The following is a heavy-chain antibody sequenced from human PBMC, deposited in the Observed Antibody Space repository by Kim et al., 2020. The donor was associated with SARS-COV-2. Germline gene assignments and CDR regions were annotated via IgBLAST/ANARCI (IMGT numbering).Heavy chain of an antibody. CDR1: GYTFSSHG. J-gene: IGHJ5*02. Sequence: ASVKVSCKTSGYTFSSHGISWVRQAPGQGPEWMGWISIYNNNTVYAESLEGRITMTADTSTTTAYMELTTLRSDDTAVYYCARGFSGSYFGWFDPWGQGTLVTVSS. CDR3: ARGFSGSYFGWFDP. CDR2: ISIYNNNT. V-gene: IGHV1-18*01. D-gene: IGHD1-26*01.